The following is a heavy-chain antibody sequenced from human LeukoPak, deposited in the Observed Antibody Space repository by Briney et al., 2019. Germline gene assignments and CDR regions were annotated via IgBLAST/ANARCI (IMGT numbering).Heavy chain of an antibody. J-gene: IGHJ6*03. CDR3: ARVRFLEWLLSHNYYYYYMDV. CDR2: INHSGST. CDR1: GFTFSNAW. V-gene: IGHV4-34*01. Sequence: PGGSLRLSCAASGFTFSNAWMSWVRQAPGKGLEWIGEINHSGSTNYNPSLKSRVTISVDTSKNQFSLKLSSVTAADTAVYYCARVRFLEWLLSHNYYYYYMDVWGKGTTVTVSS. D-gene: IGHD3-3*01.